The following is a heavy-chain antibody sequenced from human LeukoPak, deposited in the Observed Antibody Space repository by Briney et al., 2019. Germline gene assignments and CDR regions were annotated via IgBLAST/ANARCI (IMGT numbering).Heavy chain of an antibody. Sequence: SETLSLTCTVPGGSISSYYWSWIRQPPGKGLDRIGYIYYIGSTNYNPSLKSRVTISVVTSKNQFSLKLSSVTAADTAVYYCARGVVLRLWDNWGQGAMVTVSS. J-gene: IGHJ4*02. CDR2: IYYIGST. CDR3: ARGVVLRLWDN. V-gene: IGHV4-59*01. D-gene: IGHD1-26*01. CDR1: GGSISSYY.